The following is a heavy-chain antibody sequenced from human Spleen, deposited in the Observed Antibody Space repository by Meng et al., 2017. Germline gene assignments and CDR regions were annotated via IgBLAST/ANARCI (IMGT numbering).Heavy chain of an antibody. J-gene: IGHJ4*02. V-gene: IGHV1-24*01. CDR3: ATGGAYCGGDCYTYDY. CDR2: VDPEDGET. Sequence: ASVKVSCKVSGYTITELSMHWVRHAPGKGLEWMGGVDPEDGETIYAQKFQGRVTMPEDTSTDTAYMQLSSLRSKDTAVYYCATGGAYCGGDCYTYDYWGQGTLVTVSS. D-gene: IGHD2-21*02. CDR1: GYTITELS.